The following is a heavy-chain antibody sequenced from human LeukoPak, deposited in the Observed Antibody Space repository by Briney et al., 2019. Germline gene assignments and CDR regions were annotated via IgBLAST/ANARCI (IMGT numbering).Heavy chain of an antibody. D-gene: IGHD5-12*01. CDR2: INHSGST. Sequence: SETLSLTCAVYGGSFSGYYWSWIRQPPGKGLEWIGEINHSGSTNYNPSLKSRVTISVDTSKNQSSLKLSSVTAAAPAVYYCAKVTNEDRGYDRGGGGVYFDYWGQGTLVTVSS. CDR1: GGSFSGYY. V-gene: IGHV4-34*01. CDR3: AKVTNEDRGYDRGGGGVYFDY. J-gene: IGHJ4*02.